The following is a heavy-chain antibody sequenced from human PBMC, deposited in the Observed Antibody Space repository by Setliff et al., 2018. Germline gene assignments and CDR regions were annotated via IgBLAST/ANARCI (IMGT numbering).Heavy chain of an antibody. D-gene: IGHD5-18*01. CDR1: GGTFSSYG. CDR2: TIPNFGTT. CDR3: AREGVDTRSSTDYRYYMDL. Sequence: ASVKVSCKASGGTFSSYGISWVRQAPGQGLEWLGGTIPNFGTTNYAQEFQGRVTIIADESTSTAYMELSSLRFEDTAVYYCAREGVDTRSSTDYRYYMDLWGKGTTVTVSS. J-gene: IGHJ6*03. V-gene: IGHV1-69*13.